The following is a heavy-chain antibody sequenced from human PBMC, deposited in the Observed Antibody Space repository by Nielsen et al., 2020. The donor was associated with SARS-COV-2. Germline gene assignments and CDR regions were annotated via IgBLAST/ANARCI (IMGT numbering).Heavy chain of an antibody. CDR1: GFTSISSF. V-gene: IGHV3-66*01. D-gene: IGHD7-27*01. Sequence: SLKISCVASGFTSISSFMSWVRHTAGKGLDLVSVIYTDGSTSYADYVKSRFTVSRDNAINTMYLKMNSLRAEDTAMYYCARDNWGRMDVWGQGTTVTVSS. J-gene: IGHJ6*02. CDR2: IYTDGST. CDR3: ARDNWGRMDV.